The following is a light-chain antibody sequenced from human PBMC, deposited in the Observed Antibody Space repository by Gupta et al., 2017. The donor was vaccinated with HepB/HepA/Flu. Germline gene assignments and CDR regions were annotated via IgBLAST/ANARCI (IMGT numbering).Light chain of an antibody. J-gene: IGKJ1*01. CDR2: GAY. V-gene: IGKV3-15*01. CDR1: QSVGSD. Sequence: ETVMTQSPATLSVSPGETATLSCRASQSVGSDLAWFQQKPGQAPRLLMYGAYTRDTGIPARFSGSGSGKEFTLTISSRQSEDFAVYYCQQYKHWPPWTFGQGTKVEIK. CDR3: QQYKHWPPWT.